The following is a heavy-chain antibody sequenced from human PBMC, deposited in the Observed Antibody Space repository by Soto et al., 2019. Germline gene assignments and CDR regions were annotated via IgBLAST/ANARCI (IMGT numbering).Heavy chain of an antibody. CDR3: ARVGPTGWFDP. CDR2: YNTKTGGT. V-gene: IGHV1-2*02. CDR1: GYSFTDYY. Sequence: QVHLVQSGAEVKKPGASVKVSCKASGYSFTDYYMHRARQAPGQGLEGMGWYNTKTGGTNYAQRVQGRVTMTGDTSINTAYMELSRLRSDDTAVYYCARVGPTGWFDPWGQGTVVTVSS. J-gene: IGHJ5*02.